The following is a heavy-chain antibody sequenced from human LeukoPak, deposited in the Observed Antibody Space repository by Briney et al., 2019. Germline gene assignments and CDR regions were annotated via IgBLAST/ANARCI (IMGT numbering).Heavy chain of an antibody. CDR2: INPNSGGT. Sequence: ASAKVSCKASGYTFTGYYMHWVRQAPGQGLEWMGWINPNSGGTNYAQKFQGWVTMTRDTSISTAYMELSRLRSDDTAVYYCARSGYLHCSSTSCYTPTFDYWGQGTLVTVSS. CDR3: ARSGYLHCSSTSCYTPTFDY. CDR1: GYTFTGYY. J-gene: IGHJ4*02. V-gene: IGHV1-2*04. D-gene: IGHD2-2*02.